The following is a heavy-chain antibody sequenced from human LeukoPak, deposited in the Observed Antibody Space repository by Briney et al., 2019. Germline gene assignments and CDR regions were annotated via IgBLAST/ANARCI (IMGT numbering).Heavy chain of an antibody. CDR2: IYYSGST. CDR3: ARLPNYYDSSGNDAFDI. D-gene: IGHD3-22*01. Sequence: SETLSLTCTVSGGSISSSSYYWGWIRQPPGKGLEWIGSIYYSGSTYYNPSLKSRVTISVDTSNNQFSLKLSSVTAADTAVYYCARLPNYYDSSGNDAFDIWGQGTMVTVSS. V-gene: IGHV4-39*01. J-gene: IGHJ3*02. CDR1: GGSISSSSYY.